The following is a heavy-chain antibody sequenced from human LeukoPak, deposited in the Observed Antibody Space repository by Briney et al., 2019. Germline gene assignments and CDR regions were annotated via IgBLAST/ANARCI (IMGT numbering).Heavy chain of an antibody. Sequence: SGGSLRLSCAASGFTFSTFAMIWVRQPPGKGLEWVSSIFPSGGEIHYADSVRGRFTISRDNSKSTLSLQMKSLRAEDTAIYYCATYRQVLLPFESWGQGTLVTVSS. D-gene: IGHD2-8*02. J-gene: IGHJ4*02. CDR1: GFTFSTFA. CDR3: ATYRQVLLPFES. V-gene: IGHV3-23*01. CDR2: IFPSGGEI.